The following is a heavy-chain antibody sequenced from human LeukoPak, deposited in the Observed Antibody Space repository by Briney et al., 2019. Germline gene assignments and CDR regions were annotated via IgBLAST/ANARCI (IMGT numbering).Heavy chain of an antibody. CDR3: AGTPTQWFQSGLGRLATY. J-gene: IGHJ4*02. Sequence: SETLSLTCTVSGGSIISSSYYWGWIRQPPGKGLEWIGEINHSGSTNYNPSLKSRVTISVDTSKNQFSLKLSSVTAADTAVYYCAGTPTQWFQSGLGRLATYWGQGTLVTVSS. V-gene: IGHV4-39*07. CDR2: INHSGST. D-gene: IGHD2-8*01. CDR1: GGSIISSSYY.